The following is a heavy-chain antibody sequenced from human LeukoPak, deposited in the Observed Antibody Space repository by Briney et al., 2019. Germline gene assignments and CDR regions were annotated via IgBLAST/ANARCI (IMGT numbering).Heavy chain of an antibody. J-gene: IGHJ3*02. CDR1: QLSYISDS. Sequence: GESLNSYCNGSQLSYISDSFGWTRQMPGKGLEWMGIIYPGDSDTRYSPSFQGQVNISADKSISTAYLQWSSLKASDTAMYYCARITMVRGVIPGAFDIWGQGTLVTVSS. D-gene: IGHD3-10*01. V-gene: IGHV5-51*01. CDR2: IYPGDSDT. CDR3: ARITMVRGVIPGAFDI.